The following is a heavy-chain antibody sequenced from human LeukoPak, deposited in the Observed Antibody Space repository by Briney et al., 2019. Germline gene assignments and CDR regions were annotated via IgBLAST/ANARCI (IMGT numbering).Heavy chain of an antibody. CDR2: IYYSGST. D-gene: IGHD5-24*01. CDR3: ARGRDGYTVAEYFQH. Sequence: SETLSLTCTVSGGSISSYYWSWIRQPPGKGLEWIGYIYYSGSTNYNPSLKSRVTISVDTSKNQFSLKLSSVTGADTAVYYCARGRDGYTVAEYFQHWGQGTLVTVSS. J-gene: IGHJ1*01. CDR1: GGSISSYY. V-gene: IGHV4-59*01.